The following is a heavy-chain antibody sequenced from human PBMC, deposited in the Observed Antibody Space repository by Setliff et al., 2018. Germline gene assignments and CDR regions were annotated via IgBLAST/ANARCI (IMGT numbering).Heavy chain of an antibody. D-gene: IGHD2-15*01. CDR1: AHIFKSYG. V-gene: IGHV1-18*01. CDR3: AISTLSICSGGSCPNAFDV. Sequence: GASVKVSCKASAHIFKSYGISWVRQAPGQGLEWVGWISSYNDVTSYAQRFQGRVNLTTDTSTSAAYMELRTLRSDDTAVYYCAISTLSICSGGSCPNAFDVWGQGTMVTVSS. J-gene: IGHJ3*01. CDR2: ISSYNDVT.